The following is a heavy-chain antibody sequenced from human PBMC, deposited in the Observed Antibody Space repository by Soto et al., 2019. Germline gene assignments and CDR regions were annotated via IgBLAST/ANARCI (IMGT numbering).Heavy chain of an antibody. Sequence: GESLKISSQGSGYSFTSYWISWVRQMPGKGLEWMGIIYPGDSDTRYSPSFQGQVTISADKSISTAYLQWSSLKASDTAMYYCAGGGVRGVITRTRDYYGMDVWGQGTTVTVSS. D-gene: IGHD3-10*01. CDR2: IYPGDSDT. CDR1: GYSFTSYW. V-gene: IGHV5-51*01. J-gene: IGHJ6*02. CDR3: AGGGVRGVITRTRDYYGMDV.